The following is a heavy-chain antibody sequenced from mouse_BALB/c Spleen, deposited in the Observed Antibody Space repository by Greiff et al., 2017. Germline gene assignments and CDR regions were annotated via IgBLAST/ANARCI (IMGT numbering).Heavy chain of an antibody. D-gene: IGHD1-1*01. CDR1: GYSITSGYY. J-gene: IGHJ4*01. Sequence: ESGPGLVKPSPSLSLTCSVTGYSITSGYYWNWIRQFPGNKLEWMGYISYDGSNNYNPSLKNRISITRDTSKNQFFLKLNSVTTEDTATYYCASSYLYAMDYWGQGTSVTVSA. V-gene: IGHV3-6*02. CDR2: ISYDGSN. CDR3: ASSYLYAMDY.